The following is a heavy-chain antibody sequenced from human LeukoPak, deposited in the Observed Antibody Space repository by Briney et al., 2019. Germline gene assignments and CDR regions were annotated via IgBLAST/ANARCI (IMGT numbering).Heavy chain of an antibody. CDR1: GGSISSSSYY. D-gene: IGHD6-19*01. CDR3: ARTIAVAGPYYMDV. Sequence: PSETLSLTCTVSGGSISSSSYYWGWIRQPPGKGLEWIGSIYYSGSTYYNPSLKSRVTISVDTSKNQFSLKLSSVTAADTAVYYCARTIAVAGPYYMDVWGKGTTVTVSS. CDR2: IYYSGST. J-gene: IGHJ6*03. V-gene: IGHV4-39*07.